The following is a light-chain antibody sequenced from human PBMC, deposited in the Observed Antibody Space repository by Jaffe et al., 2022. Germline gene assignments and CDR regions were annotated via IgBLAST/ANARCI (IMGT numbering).Light chain of an antibody. CDR3: QQYYSYPYT. CDR2: EAS. Sequence: DIQMTQSPSTLSASAGDRVTIACRASQTMDTLLAWYQQKPGKAPRLLIYEASSLHSGVPSRFSGSGSGTEFTLTISSLQPDDFATYYCQQYYSYPYTFGQGTKLEIK. J-gene: IGKJ2*01. CDR1: QTMDTL. V-gene: IGKV1-5*03.